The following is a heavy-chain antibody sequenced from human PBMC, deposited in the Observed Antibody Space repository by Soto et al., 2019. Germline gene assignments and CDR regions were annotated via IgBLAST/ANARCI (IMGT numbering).Heavy chain of an antibody. CDR2: ISYDGSNK. Sequence: QVQLVESGGGVVQPGRSLRLSCAAYGFTFSSYGMHWVRQAPGKGLEWVAVISYDGSNKYYADSVKGRFTIPRDNSKNTLYLQMNSLRAEDTAVYYCAKDIGIAAAGSFDYWGQGTLVTVSS. J-gene: IGHJ4*02. CDR3: AKDIGIAAAGSFDY. D-gene: IGHD6-13*01. CDR1: GFTFSSYG. V-gene: IGHV3-30*18.